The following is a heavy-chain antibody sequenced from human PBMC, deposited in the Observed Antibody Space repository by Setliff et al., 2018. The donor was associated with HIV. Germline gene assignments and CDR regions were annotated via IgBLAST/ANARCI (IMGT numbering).Heavy chain of an antibody. CDR2: IYTSGST. D-gene: IGHD3-9*01. Sequence: KASETLSLTCTVSGGSISSYYWSWIRQPAGKGLEWIGRIYTSGSTNYNPSLKSRVTMSVDTSKNQFSLKLSSVTAADTAVYYCAREARGYYDILTGLYYFDYWGQGTLVTVSS. V-gene: IGHV4-4*07. CDR1: GGSISSYY. CDR3: AREARGYYDILTGLYYFDY. J-gene: IGHJ4*02.